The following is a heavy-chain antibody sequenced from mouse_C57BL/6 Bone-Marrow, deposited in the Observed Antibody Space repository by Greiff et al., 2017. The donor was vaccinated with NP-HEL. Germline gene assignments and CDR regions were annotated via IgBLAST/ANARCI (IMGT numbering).Heavy chain of an antibody. CDR2: ISSGSSTL. Sequence: EVQLVESGGGLVKPGGSLKLSCAASGFTFSDYGLHWVRQAPEKGLEWVAYISSGSSTLYYADTVKGRFTISRDHAKNTLCLQMTSLRSEDTAMYYCAGVTGTWYFDVWGTGTTVTVSS. CDR3: AGVTGTWYFDV. V-gene: IGHV5-17*01. J-gene: IGHJ1*03. CDR1: GFTFSDYG. D-gene: IGHD4-1*01.